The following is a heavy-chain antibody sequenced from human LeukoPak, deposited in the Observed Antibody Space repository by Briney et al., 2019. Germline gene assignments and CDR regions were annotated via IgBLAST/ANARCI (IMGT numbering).Heavy chain of an antibody. CDR2: IWYDGSNK. J-gene: IGHJ4*02. V-gene: IGHV3-33*01. CDR1: GFTFDSYA. CDR3: ARAGYCSGGTCVYYFDY. Sequence: GRSLRLSCAASGFTFDSYAMHWVRQAPGKGLEWVAVIWYDGSNKYYADSEKGRFTISRDNSKNTLYLQMNSLRAEDTAVYYCARAGYCSGGTCVYYFDYWGQGTLVTFSS. D-gene: IGHD2-15*01.